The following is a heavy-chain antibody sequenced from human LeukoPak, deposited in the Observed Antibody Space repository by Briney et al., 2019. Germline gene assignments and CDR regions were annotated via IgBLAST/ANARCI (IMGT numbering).Heavy chain of an antibody. CDR2: ISYDGSNK. CDR3: AKDTYYYDSSGYHTHFDY. CDR1: GFTFSSYA. V-gene: IGHV3-30-3*01. Sequence: GRSLRLSCAASGFTFSSYAMHWVRQAPGKGLEWVAVISYDGSNKYYADSVKGRFTISRDNSKNTLYLQMNSLRAEDTAVYYCAKDTYYYDSSGYHTHFDYWGQGTLVTVSS. D-gene: IGHD3-22*01. J-gene: IGHJ4*02.